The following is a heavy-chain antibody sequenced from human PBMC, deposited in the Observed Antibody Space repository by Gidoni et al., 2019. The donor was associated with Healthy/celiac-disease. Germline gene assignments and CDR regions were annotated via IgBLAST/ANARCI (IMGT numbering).Heavy chain of an antibody. CDR1: GFTFDAYA. V-gene: IGHV3-9*01. Sequence: EVQLVESGGGLVQPGRSLRLSCAASGFTFDAYALHWVRQAPGKGLEWVSGSSWNSGSIGYADSVKGRFTISRDNAKNSLYLQMNSLRAEDTALYYCAKDPTSGWHPSAGGGFDYWGQGTLVTVSS. J-gene: IGHJ4*02. D-gene: IGHD6-19*01. CDR2: SSWNSGSI. CDR3: AKDPTSGWHPSAGGGFDY.